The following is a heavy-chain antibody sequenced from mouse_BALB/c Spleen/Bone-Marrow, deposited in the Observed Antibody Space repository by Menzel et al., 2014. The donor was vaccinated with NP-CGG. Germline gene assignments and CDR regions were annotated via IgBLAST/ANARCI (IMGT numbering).Heavy chain of an antibody. CDR2: ISSGSNII. CDR1: GFAFGSFA. Sequence: EVHLVESGGGLVQPGGSRKLSCAASGFAFGSFAMHWIRQAPEKGLEWVAFISSGSNIIHYADTVKGRFTISRDNPKNTLFLQMTSLRSEDTAMYYCGRGDYWGQGTTLTVSS. J-gene: IGHJ2*01. CDR3: GRGDY. V-gene: IGHV5-17*02.